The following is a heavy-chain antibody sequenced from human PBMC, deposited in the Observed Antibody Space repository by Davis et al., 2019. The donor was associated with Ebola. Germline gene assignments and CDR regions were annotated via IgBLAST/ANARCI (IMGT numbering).Heavy chain of an antibody. V-gene: IGHV1-69*05. Sequence: SVKVSCKASGGTFSSYAISWVRQAPGQGLEWMGGIIPIFGTANYAQKFQGRVTITRDTSASTAYMELSSLRSEDTAVYYCARDRLYSSSWYSPRTDNWFDPWGQGTLVTVSS. CDR3: ARDRLYSSSWYSPRTDNWFDP. J-gene: IGHJ5*02. D-gene: IGHD6-13*01. CDR2: IIPIFGTA. CDR1: GGTFSSYA.